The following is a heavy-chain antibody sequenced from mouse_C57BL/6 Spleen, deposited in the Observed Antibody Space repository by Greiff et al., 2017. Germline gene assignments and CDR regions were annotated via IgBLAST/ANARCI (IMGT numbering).Heavy chain of an antibody. D-gene: IGHD1-1*01. CDR3: ARPGCYGSSSWFAY. Sequence: EVQGVESGGGLVKPGGSLKLSCAASGFTFSDYGMHWVRQAPEKGLEWVAYISSGSSTIYYADTVKGRFTLSRDNAKNTLFLQMTSLRSEDTAMYYCARPGCYGSSSWFAYWGQGTLVTVSA. CDR2: ISSGSSTI. V-gene: IGHV5-17*01. CDR1: GFTFSDYG. J-gene: IGHJ3*01.